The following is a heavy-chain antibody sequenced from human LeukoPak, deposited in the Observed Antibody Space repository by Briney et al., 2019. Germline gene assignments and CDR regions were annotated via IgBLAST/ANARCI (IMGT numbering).Heavy chain of an antibody. CDR1: GGSFSGYY. CDR2: INHSGST. J-gene: IGHJ5*02. CDR3: ARRERFVVVPAAIPGFDP. Sequence: SETLSLTXAVYGGSFSGYYWSWIRQPPGKGLEWIGEINHSGSTNYNPSLKSRVTISVDTSKNQFSLKLSSVTAADTAVYYCARRERFVVVPAAIPGFDPWGQGTLVTVSS. V-gene: IGHV4-34*01. D-gene: IGHD2-2*01.